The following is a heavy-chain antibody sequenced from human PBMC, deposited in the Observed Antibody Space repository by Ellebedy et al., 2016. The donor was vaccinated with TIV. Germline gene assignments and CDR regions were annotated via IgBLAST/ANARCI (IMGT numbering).Heavy chain of an antibody. CDR1: GGSISSYY. CDR3: ARGSMTTHYYWYFDL. Sequence: MPSEILSLTCTVSGGSISSYYWSWIRQPPGKGLEWIGYIYYSGSTNYNPSLKSRVTISVHTSKNQFSLKLSSVTAADTAVYYCARGSMTTHYYWYFDLWGRGTLVTVSS. D-gene: IGHD4-17*01. V-gene: IGHV4-59*08. CDR2: IYYSGST. J-gene: IGHJ2*01.